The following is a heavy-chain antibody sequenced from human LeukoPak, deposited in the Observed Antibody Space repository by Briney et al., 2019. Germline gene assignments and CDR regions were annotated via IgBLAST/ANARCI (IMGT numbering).Heavy chain of an antibody. J-gene: IGHJ5*02. CDR2: MNPNSGNT. V-gene: IGHV1-8*01. D-gene: IGHD2-2*02. Sequence: GASVKVSCKASGYTFTSYDINWVRQATGQGLEWMGWMNPNSGNTGYAQKFQGRVTMTRNTSISTAYMELSWLRSDDTAVYYCARDDGVPAAIRGEVNWFDPWGQGTLVTVSS. CDR1: GYTFTSYD. CDR3: ARDDGVPAAIRGEVNWFDP.